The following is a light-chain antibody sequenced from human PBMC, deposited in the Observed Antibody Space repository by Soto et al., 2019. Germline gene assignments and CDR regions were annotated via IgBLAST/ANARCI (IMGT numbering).Light chain of an antibody. J-gene: IGLJ2*01. V-gene: IGLV1-47*01. CDR1: SSNIGSNY. CDR3: AAWDDRLRGV. Sequence: QSVLTQPPSASGTPGQRVTISCSGSSSNIGSNYVYWYQQLPGTAPKLLIYRNNQRPSGVPDRFSGSKSGTSASLAISGLRSEDAADYYCAAWDDRLRGVFGGGTKLTVL. CDR2: RNN.